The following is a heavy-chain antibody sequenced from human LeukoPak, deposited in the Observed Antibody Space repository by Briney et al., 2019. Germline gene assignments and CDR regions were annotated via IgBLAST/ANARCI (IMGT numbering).Heavy chain of an antibody. CDR1: GFTFSSYS. Sequence: GGSLRLSCAASGFTFSSYSMNWVRQAPGKGLEWVSSISSSSSYIYYADSVKGRFTISRDNAKNSLYLQMNSLRAEDTAVYYCAREWDCSGGSCYYYYYYYMDVWGKGTTVTISS. CDR2: ISSSSSYI. V-gene: IGHV3-21*01. CDR3: AREWDCSGGSCYYYYYYYMDV. D-gene: IGHD2-15*01. J-gene: IGHJ6*03.